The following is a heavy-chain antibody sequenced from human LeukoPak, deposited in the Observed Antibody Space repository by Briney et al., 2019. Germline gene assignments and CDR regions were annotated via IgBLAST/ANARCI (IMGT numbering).Heavy chain of an antibody. CDR3: GRERSGTYRTIDY. V-gene: IGHV1-3*04. Sequence: ASVKVSCKASGYTFISYALHWVRQAPGQRLEWLGWINTGNGNPKYSQKFQGTVSFTRDTSTRTAYMELNSLRSGGTAVYYCGRERSGTYRTIDYWGQGTLVTVSS. CDR1: GYTFISYA. CDR2: INTGNGNP. D-gene: IGHD1-26*01. J-gene: IGHJ4*02.